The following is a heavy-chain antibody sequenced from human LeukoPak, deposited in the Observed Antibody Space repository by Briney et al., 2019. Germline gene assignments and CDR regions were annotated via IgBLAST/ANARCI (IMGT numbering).Heavy chain of an antibody. CDR1: GGTFSSYA. CDR3: ATAVPGEMATIGIFDY. Sequence: ASVKVSCKASGGTFSSYAISWVPQAPGQGLEWMGGIIPIFGTANYAQKFQGRVTMTEDTSTDTAYMGLSSLRSEDTAVYYCATAVPGEMATIGIFDYWGQGTLVTVSS. V-gene: IGHV1-69*06. CDR2: IIPIFGTA. J-gene: IGHJ4*02. D-gene: IGHD5-24*01.